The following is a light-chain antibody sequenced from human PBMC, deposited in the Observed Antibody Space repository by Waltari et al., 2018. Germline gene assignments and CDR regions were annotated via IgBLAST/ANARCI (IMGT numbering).Light chain of an antibody. V-gene: IGKV1-39*01. CDR1: QTIYNS. CDR3: QQSYTLPYT. J-gene: IGKJ2*01. Sequence: DIQLTQSPSPLSASVGDRVPITCRASQTIYNSLNWYQHKPGKAPKLLISDTSTVQSGVPSRFSGRGSGTEFTLTISRLQPEDFGTYYCQQSYTLPYTFGQGTKLDI. CDR2: DTS.